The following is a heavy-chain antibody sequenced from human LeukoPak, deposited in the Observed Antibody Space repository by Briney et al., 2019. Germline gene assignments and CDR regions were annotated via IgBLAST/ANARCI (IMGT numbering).Heavy chain of an antibody. J-gene: IGHJ4*02. V-gene: IGHV1-18*04. Sequence: GASVKVSCKACGYTLSSYGITWVRQVPGQGLEWMGWISANNGNTNYAQKIQGRVTMTTDTSTSTAYMELRSLRSDDTAVYYCARARGGQQLVHYDYWGQGTLVTVSS. D-gene: IGHD6-13*01. CDR2: ISANNGNT. CDR1: GYTLSSYG. CDR3: ARARGGQQLVHYDY.